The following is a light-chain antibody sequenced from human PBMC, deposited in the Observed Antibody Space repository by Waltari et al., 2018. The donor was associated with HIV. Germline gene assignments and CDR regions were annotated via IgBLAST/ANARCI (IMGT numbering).Light chain of an antibody. CDR3: QQSYTSPHT. CDR2: STS. V-gene: IGKV1-39*01. J-gene: IGKJ2*01. CDR1: QSISRY. Sequence: DIQMTQSPSSLSASVRDGVTITCRASQSISRYLNWYQQKPGKAPKLLIHSTSSLQRGVPSRFSGSGSGTEFTLTISGLQFEDSATYYCQQSYTSPHTFGQGTNVEIK.